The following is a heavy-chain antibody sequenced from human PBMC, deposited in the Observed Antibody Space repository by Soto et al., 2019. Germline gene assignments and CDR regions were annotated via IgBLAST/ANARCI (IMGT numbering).Heavy chain of an antibody. Sequence: EVQLLESGGRLVQPGGSLRLSCAASGFAFGAYAMTWVRQAPGKGLEWVSVISGAGGNTYYADSVKGRFTVSRDNSKKMLYVEMNSLRVEDTAIYYCAKDPVPQLLPSWWFDPWGQGTRVTVSS. D-gene: IGHD2-2*01. V-gene: IGHV3-23*01. CDR1: GFAFGAYA. CDR2: ISGAGGNT. CDR3: AKDPVPQLLPSWWFDP. J-gene: IGHJ5*02.